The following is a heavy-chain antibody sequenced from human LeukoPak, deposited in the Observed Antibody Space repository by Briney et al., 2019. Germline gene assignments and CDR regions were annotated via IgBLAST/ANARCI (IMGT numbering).Heavy chain of an antibody. Sequence: GGSLRLSCAVSGITLSNYGMSWVRQAPGKGLEWVAGISDHGSRTNYADSVKGRFTISTDHPKNTLYLQMNSLRAEDTAVYFCAKRGVVIRVILVGFHKEAYYFDSWGQGALVTVSS. CDR2: ISDHGSRT. V-gene: IGHV3-23*01. CDR3: AKRGVVIRVILVGFHKEAYYFDS. CDR1: GITLSNYG. D-gene: IGHD3-22*01. J-gene: IGHJ4*02.